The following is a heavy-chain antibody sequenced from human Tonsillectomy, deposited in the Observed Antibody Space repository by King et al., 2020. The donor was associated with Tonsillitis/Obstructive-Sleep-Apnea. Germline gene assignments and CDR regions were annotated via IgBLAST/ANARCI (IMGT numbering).Heavy chain of an antibody. CDR1: GGSISSYY. CDR2: IFYSGST. D-gene: IGHD2-2*01. Sequence: VQLQESGPGLVKPSETLSLTCTVSGGSISSYYWSWIRQPPGKEREWIGYIFYSGSTNYNPPLGSRVTISVDTSKNQSSLKLSSVTAAETAVYYCASDHCSSTSCYGNYYYMDVWGKGTTVTVSS. J-gene: IGHJ6*03. V-gene: IGHV4-59*01. CDR3: ASDHCSSTSCYGNYYYMDV.